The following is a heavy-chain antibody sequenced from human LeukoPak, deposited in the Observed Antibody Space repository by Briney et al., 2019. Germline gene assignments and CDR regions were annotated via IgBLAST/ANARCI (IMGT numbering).Heavy chain of an antibody. CDR3: ATTSPDSLTFDY. V-gene: IGHV1-8*03. CDR1: GYTFTSYD. CDR2: MNPNSGNT. D-gene: IGHD1-14*01. Sequence: ASVKVSCKASGYTFTSYDINWVRQATGQGLEWMGWMNPNSGNTGYAQKFQGRVTITRNTSISTAYMELSSLRSEDTAVYYCATTSPDSLTFDYWGQGTLVTVSS. J-gene: IGHJ4*02.